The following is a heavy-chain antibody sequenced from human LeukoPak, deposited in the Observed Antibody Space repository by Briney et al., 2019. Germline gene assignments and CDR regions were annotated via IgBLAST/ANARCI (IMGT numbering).Heavy chain of an antibody. V-gene: IGHV3-30-3*01. CDR2: ISYDGSNK. CDR1: GFTFSNYA. Sequence: GGSLRLSCAASGFTFSNYAMHWVRQAPGKGLEWVAVISYDGSNKYYADSVKGRFTISRDNSKNTLYLQMSSLRAVDTAVYYCAKVGAATASYYYYYMDVWGKGTTVTVSS. D-gene: IGHD6-13*01. CDR3: AKVGAATASYYYYYMDV. J-gene: IGHJ6*03.